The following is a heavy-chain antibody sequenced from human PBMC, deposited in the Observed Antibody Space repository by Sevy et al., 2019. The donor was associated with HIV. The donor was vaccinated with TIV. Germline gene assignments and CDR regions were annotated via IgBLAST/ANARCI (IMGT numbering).Heavy chain of an antibody. CDR3: ARSGGAYDTGFDP. V-gene: IGHV3-48*03. CDR2: ITSSGGTA. J-gene: IGHJ5*02. CDR1: GFSFSNYE. D-gene: IGHD3-22*01. Sequence: GSLRLSCAASGFSFSNYEMNWVRQAPGKGLEWISHITSSGGTAYYADSVKGRFTVSRDNAKKSLYLQMNSLRGDDTAIYYCARSGGAYDTGFDPWGQGTLVTVSS.